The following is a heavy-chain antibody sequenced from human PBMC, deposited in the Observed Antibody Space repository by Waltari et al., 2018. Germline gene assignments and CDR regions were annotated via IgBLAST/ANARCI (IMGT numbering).Heavy chain of an antibody. CDR3: ARKGGRGYTYGPFYFDS. D-gene: IGHD5-18*01. J-gene: IGHJ4*02. V-gene: IGHV3-74*01. CDR2: IKGDGYGS. CDR1: GFTFSDYW. Sequence: EVQLLEAGGDLVQPGGSLRLSCAASGFTFSDYWMHWVRQAPGKGLVGVARIKGDGYGSTYSDSVQGRFTISRDNTKNTVYLQLNSLRADDTAVYYCARKGGRGYTYGPFYFDSWGRGTLVTVSS.